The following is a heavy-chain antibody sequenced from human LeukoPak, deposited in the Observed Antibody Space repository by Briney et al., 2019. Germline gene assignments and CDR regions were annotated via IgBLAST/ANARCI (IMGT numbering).Heavy chain of an antibody. J-gene: IGHJ4*02. Sequence: PLETLSLTCTVSGGSIRNNYWTWIRQPPGKGLEYIGYIYYTGGTNYNPSLKSRVTISVDTSKNQFSLKLNSVTAADTAVYFCAKYGGSGWVIDYWGQGTLVTVSS. CDR1: GGSIRNNY. CDR3: AKYGGSGWVIDY. D-gene: IGHD6-19*01. V-gene: IGHV4-59*08. CDR2: IYYTGGT.